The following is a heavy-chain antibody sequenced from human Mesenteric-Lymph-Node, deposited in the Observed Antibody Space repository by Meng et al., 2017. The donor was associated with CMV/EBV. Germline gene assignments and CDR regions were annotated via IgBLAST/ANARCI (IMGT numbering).Heavy chain of an antibody. J-gene: IGHJ6*02. CDR1: GGTFSSYA. D-gene: IGHD3-3*01. CDR2: IIPILGIA. Sequence: ASVKVSCKASGGTFSSYAISWVRQAPGQGLEWMGGIIPILGIANYAQKFQGRVTITADKSTSTAYMELSSLRSEDTAVYYCARERITIFGVVPRTEYYGMDVWGQGTTVTVSS. V-gene: IGHV1-69*10. CDR3: ARERITIFGVVPRTEYYGMDV.